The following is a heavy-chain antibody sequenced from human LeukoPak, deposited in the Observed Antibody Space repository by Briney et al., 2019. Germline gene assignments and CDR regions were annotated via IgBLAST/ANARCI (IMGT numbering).Heavy chain of an antibody. CDR3: AHSPGTYYYGSGSLNWFDP. CDR1: GFSLSTSGVG. CDR2: IYWDDDK. J-gene: IGHJ5*02. V-gene: IGHV2-5*02. D-gene: IGHD3-10*01. Sequence: SGPTLVKPTQTLTLTCTFSGFSLSTSGVGVGWIRQPPGKALEWLALIYWDDDKRYSPSLKSRLTITKDTSKNQVVLTMTNMDPVDTATYYCAHSPGTYYYGSGSLNWFDPWGQGTLVTVSS.